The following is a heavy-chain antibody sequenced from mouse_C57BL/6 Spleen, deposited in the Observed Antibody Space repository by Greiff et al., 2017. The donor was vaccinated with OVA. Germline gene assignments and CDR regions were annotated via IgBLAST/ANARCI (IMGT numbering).Heavy chain of an antibody. CDR2: IDPSDSYT. D-gene: IGHD3-2*02. J-gene: IGHJ3*01. Sequence: QVQLQQPGAELVRPGTSVKLSCKASGYTFTSYWMHWVKQRPGQGLEWIGVIDPSDSYTNYNQKFKGKATLTVDTSSSPAYMQLSSLTAEDSAVDYCAREGTAQATAYWGQGTLVTVSA. CDR1: GYTFTSYW. CDR3: AREGTAQATAY. V-gene: IGHV1-59*01.